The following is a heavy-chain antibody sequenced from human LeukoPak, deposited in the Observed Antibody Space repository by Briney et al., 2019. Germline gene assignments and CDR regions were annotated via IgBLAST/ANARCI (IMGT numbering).Heavy chain of an antibody. Sequence: GGSLRLSCAASGFTVSSNYMSWFRQAPGKGLDWVSVIYSGGSTYYADSVKGRFTISRDNSKNTLYLQMNSLRAEDTAVYYCETTGIEGLYYYMDVWGKGTTVTVSS. V-gene: IGHV3-53*01. CDR2: IYSGGST. J-gene: IGHJ6*03. CDR3: ETTGIEGLYYYMDV. CDR1: GFTVSSNY. D-gene: IGHD1-1*01.